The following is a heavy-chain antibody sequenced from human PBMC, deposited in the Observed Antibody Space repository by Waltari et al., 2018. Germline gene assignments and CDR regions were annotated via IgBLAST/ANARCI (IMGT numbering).Heavy chain of an antibody. CDR2: INDSGRT. D-gene: IGHD3-3*01. CDR3: ARVFGYYYYYMDG. Sequence: QVQLQQWGAGLLKPSETLSLTCDVSGGSLSGYHWTWIRQPPGKGLEWIGEINDSGRTTYNPSLESRVTVSIDTANKQFSLRVRSVTAADTAVYYCARVFGYYYYYMDGWGKGTTVTISS. CDR1: GGSLSGYH. V-gene: IGHV4-34*02. J-gene: IGHJ6*03.